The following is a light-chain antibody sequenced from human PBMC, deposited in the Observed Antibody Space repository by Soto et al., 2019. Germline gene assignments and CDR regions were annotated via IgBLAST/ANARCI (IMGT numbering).Light chain of an antibody. V-gene: IGKV3-20*01. CDR2: GAS. J-gene: IGKJ3*01. Sequence: ILLTQSPGTLSLSPGERATLSCRASQSVSSSYVAWYQQKPGQAPRLLIYGASSRATGIPDRFSGSGSGTDFTLSISRLEPEDLEMYYSQEHRSRIGPGTKVDIK. CDR1: QSVSSSY. CDR3: QEHRSR.